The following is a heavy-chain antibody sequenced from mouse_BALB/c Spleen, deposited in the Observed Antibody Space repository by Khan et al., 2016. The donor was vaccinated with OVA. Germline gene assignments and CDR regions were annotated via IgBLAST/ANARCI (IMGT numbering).Heavy chain of an antibody. J-gene: IGHJ1*01. CDR1: GYSITSGYS. Sequence: EVKLEVSGPDLVKPSQSLSLSCTVTGYSITSGYSWHWIRQFPGNKLEWMGYIKYSGSTNYNPSLKSRISITRDTSKNQFFLQLKSVTTEDTATYYCARSGTTVVAYWYFDFWGAGTTVTVSS. D-gene: IGHD1-1*01. CDR2: IKYSGST. CDR3: ARSGTTVVAYWYFDF. V-gene: IGHV3-1*02.